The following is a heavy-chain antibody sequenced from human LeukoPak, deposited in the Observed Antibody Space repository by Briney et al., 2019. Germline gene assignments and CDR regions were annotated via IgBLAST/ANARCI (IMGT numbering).Heavy chain of an antibody. V-gene: IGHV1-69*01. CDR1: GGTFSSYA. CDR3: ARRLPFFGGNSAWFDP. D-gene: IGHD4-23*01. J-gene: IGHJ5*02. CDR2: IIPIFGTA. Sequence: GSSVKVSCKASGGTFSSYAISWVRQAPGQGLEWMGGIIPIFGTANYAQTFQGRVTITADESTSTAYMELSSLRSEDTAVYYCARRLPFFGGNSAWFDPWGQGTLVTVSS.